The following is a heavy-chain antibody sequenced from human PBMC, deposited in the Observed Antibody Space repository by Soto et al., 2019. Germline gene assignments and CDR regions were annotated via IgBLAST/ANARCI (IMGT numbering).Heavy chain of an antibody. CDR3: ATANWSHHYFDP. CDR1: GGSFSGYY. Sequence: ETLSLTCAVYGGSFSGYYWSWLRQPPGKGLEWIGEINHSGSPNYNPSLKSRVTISVDTSKNQFSLKMTSVTAADTAVYYCATANWSHHYFDPWGQGTLVTVSS. CDR2: INHSGSP. D-gene: IGHD1-1*01. J-gene: IGHJ5*02. V-gene: IGHV4-34*01.